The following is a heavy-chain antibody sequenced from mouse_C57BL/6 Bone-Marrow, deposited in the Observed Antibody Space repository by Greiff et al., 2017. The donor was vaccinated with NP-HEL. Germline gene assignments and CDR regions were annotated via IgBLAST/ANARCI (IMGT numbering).Heavy chain of an antibody. J-gene: IGHJ1*03. CDR3: VRWATTDWYFDV. D-gene: IGHD1-1*01. Sequence: VQLQQSGAELVRPGTSVKVSCKASGYAFTNYLIEWVKQRPGQGLEWIGVINPGSGGTNYNEKFKGKATLTADKSSSTAYMQLSSLTSEDSAVYFCVRWATTDWYFDVWGTGTTVTVSS. V-gene: IGHV1-54*01. CDR1: GYAFTNYL. CDR2: INPGSGGT.